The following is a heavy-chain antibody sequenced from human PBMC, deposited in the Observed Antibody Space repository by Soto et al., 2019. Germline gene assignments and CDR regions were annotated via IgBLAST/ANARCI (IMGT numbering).Heavy chain of an antibody. J-gene: IGHJ4*02. CDR1: GGSISSSSYY. V-gene: IGHV4-39*01. CDR2: IYYSGST. Sequence: SETLSLTCTVSGGSISSSSYYWGWIRQPPGKGLEWIGSIYYSGSTYYNPSLKSRVTISVDTSKNQFSLKLSSVTAANTAVYYCARQLYSSGWPDGEYWGQGTLV. D-gene: IGHD6-19*01. CDR3: ARQLYSSGWPDGEY.